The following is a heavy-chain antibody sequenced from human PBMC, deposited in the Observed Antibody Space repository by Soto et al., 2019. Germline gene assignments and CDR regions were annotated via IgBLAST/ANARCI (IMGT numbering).Heavy chain of an antibody. J-gene: IGHJ4*02. CDR1: GFTFDDYT. V-gene: IGHV3-43*01. D-gene: IGHD1-1*01. Sequence: GGSLRLSCAASGFTFDDYTMHWVRQAPGKGLEWVSLISWDGGSTYYADSVKGRFTISRDNSKNSLYLQMNSLRTEDTALYYCAKALKGDDWSDHFDYWGQGTLVTVSS. CDR2: ISWDGGST. CDR3: AKALKGDDWSDHFDY.